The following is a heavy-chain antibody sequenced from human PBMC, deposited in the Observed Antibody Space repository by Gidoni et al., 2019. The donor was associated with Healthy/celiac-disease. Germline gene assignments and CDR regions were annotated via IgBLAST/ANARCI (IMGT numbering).Heavy chain of an antibody. J-gene: IGHJ6*02. CDR3: ARSSSSRFYGMDV. D-gene: IGHD6-6*01. CDR2: INHSGSN. Sequence: QVQLQQWGAGLLKPSETLSLTCAVYGGSFSGYYWSWIRQPPGKGLEWIGEINHSGSNNYNPSLKSRVTISVDTYKNQFSLKLSSVTAADTAVYYCARSSSSRFYGMDVWGQGTTVTVSS. V-gene: IGHV4-34*01. CDR1: GGSFSGYY.